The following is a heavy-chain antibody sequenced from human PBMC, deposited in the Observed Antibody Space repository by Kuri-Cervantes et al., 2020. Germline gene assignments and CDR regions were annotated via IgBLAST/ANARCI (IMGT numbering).Heavy chain of an antibody. CDR1: GGSISSSNW. V-gene: IGHV4-4*02. D-gene: IGHD5-12*01. CDR3: ARVPRRGYSGYDKKYFDY. J-gene: IGHJ4*02. CDR2: IYHSGST. Sequence: GSLRLSCAVSGGSISSSNWWSWVRQPPGKGLEWIGEIYHSGSTNYNPSLKSRVTISVDTSKNQFSLKLSSVTAADTAVYYCARVPRRGYSGYDKKYFDYWGQGTLVTVSS.